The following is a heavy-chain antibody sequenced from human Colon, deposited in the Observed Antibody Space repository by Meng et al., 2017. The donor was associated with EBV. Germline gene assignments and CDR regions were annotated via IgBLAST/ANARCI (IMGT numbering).Heavy chain of an antibody. Sequence: QVQMQESGPGLVKPSETLSLTWAVSGGSISSYNWWSWVRLAPGKGLEWIGEIYHSGSTNSNPSLRSRLTLSVDKSKNQISLKLTSVTAADTALYYCAKVQSSGRFSWFDPWGQGTLVTVFS. CDR3: AKVQSSGRFSWFDP. D-gene: IGHD3-10*01. CDR2: IYHSGST. CDR1: GGSISSYNW. V-gene: IGHV4-4*02. J-gene: IGHJ5*02.